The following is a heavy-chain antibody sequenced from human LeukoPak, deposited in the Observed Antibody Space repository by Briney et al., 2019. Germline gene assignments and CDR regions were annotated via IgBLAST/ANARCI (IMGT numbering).Heavy chain of an antibody. Sequence: NTGGSLRLSCAASGFTFSDYYMSWIRQAPGKGLEWVSYISSSGSTIYYADSVKGRFTISRDNAKNSLYLQMNSLRAEDTAVYYCASHNTGLDYYDSSGYRQTGYWGQGTLVTVSS. CDR2: ISSSGSTI. V-gene: IGHV3-11*01. D-gene: IGHD3-22*01. J-gene: IGHJ4*02. CDR3: ASHNTGLDYYDSSGYRQTGY. CDR1: GFTFSDYY.